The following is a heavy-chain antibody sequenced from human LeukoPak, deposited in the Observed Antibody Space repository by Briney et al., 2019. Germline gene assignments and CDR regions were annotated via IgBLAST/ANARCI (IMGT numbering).Heavy chain of an antibody. Sequence: ASVKVSCKASGYTFTSYGISWVRQAPGQGLEWMGWISAYNGNTNYAQKLQGRVTMTTDTSTSTAYMEMRSLRSDDTAVYYCARDIAPVGAFPNWGQGTLVTVSS. V-gene: IGHV1-18*01. CDR3: ARDIAPVGAFPN. CDR1: GYTFTSYG. J-gene: IGHJ4*02. D-gene: IGHD1-26*01. CDR2: ISAYNGNT.